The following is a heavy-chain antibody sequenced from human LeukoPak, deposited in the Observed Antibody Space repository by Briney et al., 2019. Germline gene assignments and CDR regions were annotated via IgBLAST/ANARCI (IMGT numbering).Heavy chain of an antibody. J-gene: IGHJ4*02. CDR3: ARGPRLVVVPEYYFDH. V-gene: IGHV4-34*01. CDR1: GGSFSGYY. CDR2: INHSGST. Sequence: PSETLSLTCAVYGGSFSGYYWSWIRQPPGKGLEWIGEINHSGSTNYNPSLKSRVTISVDTSKNQFSLKLSSVTAADTAVYYCARGPRLVVVPEYYFDHWGQGTLVTVSS. D-gene: IGHD3-22*01.